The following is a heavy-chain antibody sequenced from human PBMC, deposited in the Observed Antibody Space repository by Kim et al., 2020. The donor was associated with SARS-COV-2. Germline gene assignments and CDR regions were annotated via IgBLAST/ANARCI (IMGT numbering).Heavy chain of an antibody. CDR3: ARASGGYSGSPTAFDY. CDR1: GFTFSSYA. V-gene: IGHV3-30-3*01. D-gene: IGHD1-26*01. Sequence: GGSLRLSCAASGFTFSSYAMHWVRQAPGKGLEWVAVISYDGSNKYYADSVKGRFTISRDNSKNTLYLQMNSLRAEDTAVYYCARASGGYSGSPTAFDYWG. CDR2: ISYDGSNK. J-gene: IGHJ4*01.